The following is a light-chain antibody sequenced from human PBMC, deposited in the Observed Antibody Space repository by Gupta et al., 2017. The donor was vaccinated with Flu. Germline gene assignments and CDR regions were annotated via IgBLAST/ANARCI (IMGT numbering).Light chain of an antibody. CDR2: WAS. V-gene: IGKV4-1*01. J-gene: IGKJ1*01. CDR1: QSVLYSSNNKNY. CDR3: QQYYSTPRT. Sequence: DIVMTQSPDSLAVSLGERATINCKSSQSVLYSSNNKNYLAWYQQKPGQPPKLLIYWASTRESGVPDRFSGSGSGTDFTLTISSLQAEDVAVYYCQQYYSTPRTFVQETKVEIK.